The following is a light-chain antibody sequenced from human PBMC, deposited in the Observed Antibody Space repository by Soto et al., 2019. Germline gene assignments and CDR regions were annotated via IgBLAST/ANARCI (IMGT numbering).Light chain of an antibody. CDR1: QSVSSY. CDR2: DAS. J-gene: IGKJ3*01. CDR3: QQRSNWPPV. V-gene: IGKV3-11*01. Sequence: EIVLTQSPATLSLSPGERATLSCRASQSVSSYLAWYQQKPGQAPTLLIYDASNRATGIPARFSGSGSGTDFTLTISSLEPEDFAVYYCQQRSNWPPVFGPGTKVDIK.